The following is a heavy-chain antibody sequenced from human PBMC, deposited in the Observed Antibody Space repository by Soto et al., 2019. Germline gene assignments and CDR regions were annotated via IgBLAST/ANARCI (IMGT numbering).Heavy chain of an antibody. D-gene: IGHD3-10*01. CDR3: ARERITMVRGVINWCDP. CDR2: IWYDGSNK. Sequence: QVQLMESGGGVVQPGRSLRLSCAASGFTFSSYGMHWVRQAPGTGLEWVAVIWYDGSNKYYADSVKGRFTISRDNSKHTLYLQMNCLRAEETAVYYCARERITMVRGVINWCDPWGQGTLVTVSS. J-gene: IGHJ5*02. V-gene: IGHV3-33*01. CDR1: GFTFSSYG.